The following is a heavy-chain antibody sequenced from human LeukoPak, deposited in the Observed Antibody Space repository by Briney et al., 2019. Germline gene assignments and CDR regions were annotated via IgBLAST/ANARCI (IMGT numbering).Heavy chain of an antibody. Sequence: GGSLRLSCAASGFTFSSYAMSWVRQAPGKGLEWVSAISGSGGSTYYADSVKGRFTVSRDTSKDTLYLQMNSLRAEDTAVYYCARDDDTSGHYSYFQHWGQGTLVTVSS. CDR3: ARDDDTSGHYSYFQH. D-gene: IGHD3-22*01. J-gene: IGHJ1*01. V-gene: IGHV3-23*01. CDR2: ISGSGGST. CDR1: GFTFSSYA.